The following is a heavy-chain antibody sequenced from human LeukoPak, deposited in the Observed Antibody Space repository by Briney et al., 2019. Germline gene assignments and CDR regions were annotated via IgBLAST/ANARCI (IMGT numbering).Heavy chain of an antibody. J-gene: IGHJ4*02. Sequence: SETLSLTCTVSGGSMSSGNYYWSWIRQPAGGGLEWIGRIYTSDTTNYNPSLKSRVTISVDTSKNYFSLKLSSLTAADTAGYYCATSNNSDYPYFAHWGQGTLVTVSS. V-gene: IGHV4-61*02. CDR3: ATSNNSDYPYFAH. CDR1: GGSMSSGNYY. D-gene: IGHD1-1*01. CDR2: IYTSDTT.